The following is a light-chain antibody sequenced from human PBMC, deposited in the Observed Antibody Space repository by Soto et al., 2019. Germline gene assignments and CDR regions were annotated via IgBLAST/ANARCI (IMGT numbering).Light chain of an antibody. J-gene: IGKJ5*01. CDR2: DTS. V-gene: IGKV3-15*01. Sequence: ELVMPQSPATLYVSDGEGATLSCRASQGIGDTLAWYQQKPGQTPRLLIYDTSIRATGGPARFSGSRSGAEFSLTISSLQSEDFAVYYCQQYNNWPTITFGQGTRLENK. CDR1: QGIGDT. CDR3: QQYNNWPTIT.